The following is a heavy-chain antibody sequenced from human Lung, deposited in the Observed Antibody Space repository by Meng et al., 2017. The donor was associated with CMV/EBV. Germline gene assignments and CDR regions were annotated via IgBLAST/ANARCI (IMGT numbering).Heavy chain of an antibody. J-gene: IGHJ4*02. CDR3: ARCFRGGGTQRRFGVFRSSYFFDY. CDR2: INHSGTT. CDR1: GGSFSGYC. Sequence: SETXSLXXAVYGGSFSGYCWSWIRQPPGKGLEWIGEINHSGTTNYNPSLESRVTISVDTSKNQFSLKLSSVTAADTAVYYCARCFRGGGTQRRFGVFRSSYFFDYWGLGTXVTVSS. D-gene: IGHD3-3*01. V-gene: IGHV4-34*01.